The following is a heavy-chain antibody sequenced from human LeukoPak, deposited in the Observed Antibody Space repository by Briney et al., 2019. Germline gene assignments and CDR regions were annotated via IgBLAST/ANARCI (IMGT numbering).Heavy chain of an antibody. Sequence: GGSLRLSCAASGFTFSSYGMHWVRQAPGKGLEWVAFIRYDGSNKYYADSVKGRFTISRDNAKNSLYLQMNSLRAEDTAVYYCARGGRGAVALDYWGQGTLVTVSS. J-gene: IGHJ4*02. CDR2: IRYDGSNK. D-gene: IGHD6-19*01. CDR1: GFTFSSYG. CDR3: ARGGRGAVALDY. V-gene: IGHV3-30*02.